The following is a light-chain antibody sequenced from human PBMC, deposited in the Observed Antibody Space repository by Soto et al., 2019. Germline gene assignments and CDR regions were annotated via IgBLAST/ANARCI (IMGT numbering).Light chain of an antibody. J-gene: IGKJ2*01. CDR3: QQHGTSPYT. CDR1: QSVSKMY. V-gene: IGKV3-20*01. Sequence: EIVLTQSPGTLPLSPGERATLSCRASQSVSKMYLAWYQQKPGQAPRLLIFGASSRATGIPDRFSGSGSGTEFTLTISRLEPEDCAVYYCQQHGTSPYTFGQGTKLEIK. CDR2: GAS.